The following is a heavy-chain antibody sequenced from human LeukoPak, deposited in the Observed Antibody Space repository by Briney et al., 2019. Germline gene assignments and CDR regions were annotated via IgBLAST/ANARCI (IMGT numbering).Heavy chain of an antibody. V-gene: IGHV1-8*03. CDR3: ARVGGYCSGGSCYSIGY. CDR2: MNTNSGNT. Sequence: ASVKVSCKASGYTFTSYDINWVRQATGQGLEWMGWMNTNSGNTGYAQKFQGRVTITRNTSISTTYMELSSLRSEDTAVYYCARVGGYCSGGSCYSIGYWGQGTLVTGSS. J-gene: IGHJ4*02. CDR1: GYTFTSYD. D-gene: IGHD2-15*01.